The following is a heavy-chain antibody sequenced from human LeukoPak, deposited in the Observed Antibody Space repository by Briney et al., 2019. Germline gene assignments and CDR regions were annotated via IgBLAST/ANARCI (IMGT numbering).Heavy chain of an antibody. V-gene: IGHV1-24*01. CDR3: ATMVPSNQYCSSTSCYAN. Sequence: ASVKVSCKVSGYTLTELSMHWVRQAPGKGLEWMGGFDPEDGETIYAQKFQGRVTMTEDTSTDTAYMELSSLRSEDTAVYYCATMVPSNQYCSSTSCYANWGQGTLVNVSS. D-gene: IGHD2-2*01. CDR1: GYTLTELS. CDR2: FDPEDGET. J-gene: IGHJ4*02.